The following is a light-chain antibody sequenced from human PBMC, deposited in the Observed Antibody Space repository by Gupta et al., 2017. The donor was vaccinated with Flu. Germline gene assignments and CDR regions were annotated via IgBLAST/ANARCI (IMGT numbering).Light chain of an antibody. CDR3: QQYTKWPIA. V-gene: IGKV3D-15*01. CDR2: GAS. Sequence: DTVMTQSPVTLSASPAERVTLSCRASQNVGRNLAWYQQKPGRAPRLLIFGASTRAADVPARFSGSGSGTDFTLTIDGLQSEDFVVYFCQQYTKWPIAFGGGTTVDIK. J-gene: IGKJ4*01. CDR1: QNVGRN.